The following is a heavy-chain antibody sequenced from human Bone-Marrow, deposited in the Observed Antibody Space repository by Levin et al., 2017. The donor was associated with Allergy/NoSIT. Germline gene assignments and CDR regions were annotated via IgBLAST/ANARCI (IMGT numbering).Heavy chain of an antibody. V-gene: IGHV1-8*01. CDR2: MNPNSGNT. J-gene: IGHJ6*02. Sequence: GESLKISCKASGYTFTSYDINWVRQATGQGLEWMGWMNPNSGNTGYAQKFQGRVTMTRNTSISTAYMELSSLRSEDTAVYYCARGVAAAGTASKYYYGMDVWGQGTTVTVSS. CDR3: ARGVAAAGTASKYYYGMDV. D-gene: IGHD6-13*01. CDR1: GYTFTSYD.